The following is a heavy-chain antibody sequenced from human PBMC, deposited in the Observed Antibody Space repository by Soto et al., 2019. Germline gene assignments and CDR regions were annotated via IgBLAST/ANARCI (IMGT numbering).Heavy chain of an antibody. V-gene: IGHV1-3*01. CDR2: INAGNGNT. CDR3: ARGPGGPDGPGDY. J-gene: IGHJ4*02. CDR1: GYTFTSYA. Sequence: QVQLVQSGAEVKKPGASVKVSCKASGYTFTSYAMHWLRQAPGQRLEWMGWINAGNGNTKYSQKSQGRVTITRDTSASTAYMELSSLRSEDTAVYYCARGPGGPDGPGDYWGQGTLVTVSS. D-gene: IGHD2-15*01.